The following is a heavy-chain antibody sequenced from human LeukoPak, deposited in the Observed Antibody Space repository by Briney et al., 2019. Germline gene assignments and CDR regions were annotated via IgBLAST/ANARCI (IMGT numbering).Heavy chain of an antibody. J-gene: IGHJ6*02. Sequence: HPGRSLRLSCAASGFTLSSYGMHWVRQAPGKGLEWVAVIWYDGSNKYYADSVKGRFTISRDNSKNTLYLQMNSLRAEDTAVYYCARDSSRGSYWWDGDYYYGMDVWGQGTTVTVSS. CDR3: ARDSSRGSYWWDGDYYYGMDV. V-gene: IGHV3-33*01. D-gene: IGHD1-26*01. CDR1: GFTLSSYG. CDR2: IWYDGSNK.